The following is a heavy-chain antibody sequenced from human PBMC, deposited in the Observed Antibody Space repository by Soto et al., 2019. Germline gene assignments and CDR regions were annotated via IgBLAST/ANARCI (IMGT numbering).Heavy chain of an antibody. CDR2: INAYNGNT. V-gene: IGHV1-18*01. D-gene: IGHD4-17*01. CDR3: ARDVAYGLIDY. Sequence: QVQLVQSGAEVKKPGASVKVSCKPSGYTFTRYAISWVRQAPGQGLEWMGWINAYNGNTHYAQKLQGRVTMTTDTSTSTAYMELWSLRSDDTAVYYCARDVAYGLIDYWGQGTLVTVSS. J-gene: IGHJ4*02. CDR1: GYTFTRYA.